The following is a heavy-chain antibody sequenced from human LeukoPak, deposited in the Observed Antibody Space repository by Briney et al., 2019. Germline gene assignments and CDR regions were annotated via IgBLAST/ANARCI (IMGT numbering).Heavy chain of an antibody. J-gene: IGHJ4*02. V-gene: IGHV3-30*02. CDR2: IRYDGSNK. Sequence: GGSLRLSCAASGFTFSSYCMHWVRQAPGKGLEWVAFIRYDGSNKYYADSVKGRFAISRDNSKNTLYLQMNSLRAEDTAVYYCAKDQRGYCSGGSCSDFDYWGQGTLVTVSS. CDR1: GFTFSSYC. D-gene: IGHD2-15*01. CDR3: AKDQRGYCSGGSCSDFDY.